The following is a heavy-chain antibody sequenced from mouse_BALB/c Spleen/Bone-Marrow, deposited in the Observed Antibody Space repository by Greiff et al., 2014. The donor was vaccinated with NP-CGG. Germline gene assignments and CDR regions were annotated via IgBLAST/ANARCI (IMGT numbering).Heavy chain of an antibody. CDR1: GFSLTGYG. J-gene: IGHJ4*01. V-gene: IGHV2-6-7*01. CDR2: IWDDGST. Sequence: QVQLQQSGPGLVAPSQSLSITCTVSGFSLTGYGVSWVRQPPGKGLEWLGMIWDDGSTDYNSALKSRLNISKDNSKSQVFLKMNSLQTDDTARYYCARDSFLITRALDFWGQGTSVTVSS. D-gene: IGHD2-4*01. CDR3: ARDSFLITRALDF.